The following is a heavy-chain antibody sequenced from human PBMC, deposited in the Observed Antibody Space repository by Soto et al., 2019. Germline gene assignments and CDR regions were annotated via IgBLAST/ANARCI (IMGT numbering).Heavy chain of an antibody. V-gene: IGHV4-59*01. CDR3: ARARGWLQLFDY. J-gene: IGHJ4*02. Sequence: QVQLQESGPGLVKPSETLSLTCTVPGGSISSYYWSWIRQPPGKGLEWIGYIYYSGSTNYNPSLKSRVTISVDTSKNQFSLKLSSVTAADTAVYYCARARGWLQLFDYWGQGTLVTVSS. CDR2: IYYSGST. CDR1: GGSISSYY. D-gene: IGHD5-12*01.